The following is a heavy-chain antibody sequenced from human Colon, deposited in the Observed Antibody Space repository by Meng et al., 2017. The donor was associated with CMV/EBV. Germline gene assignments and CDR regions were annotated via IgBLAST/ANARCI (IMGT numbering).Heavy chain of an antibody. J-gene: IGHJ4*01. CDR3: ATDFGWYRRIY. D-gene: IGHD6-19*01. V-gene: IGHV3-7*03. Sequence: EGSLRLSCAASGFSFSDYWVTWVRQRPGKGLELVANMSPAENEYSYGDSVEGRFTMSRDNAKDSLYLDMTGLRADDTAVYFCATDFGWYRRIYWGQGTLVTVSS. CDR1: GFSFSDYW. CDR2: MSPAENEY.